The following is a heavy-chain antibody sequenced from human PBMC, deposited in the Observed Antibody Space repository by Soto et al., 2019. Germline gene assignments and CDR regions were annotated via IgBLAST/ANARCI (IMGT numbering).Heavy chain of an antibody. V-gene: IGHV4-30-4*01. J-gene: IGHJ5*02. CDR3: ARATNYYGSGSPYNCFDP. D-gene: IGHD3-10*01. Sequence: SETLSLTCTVSGGSISSGDYYWSWIRQPPGKGLEWIGYIYYSGSTYYNPSLKSRVTISVDTSKNQFSLKLSSVTAADTAVYYCARATNYYGSGSPYNCFDPWGQGTLVLVSS. CDR1: GGSISSGDYY. CDR2: IYYSGST.